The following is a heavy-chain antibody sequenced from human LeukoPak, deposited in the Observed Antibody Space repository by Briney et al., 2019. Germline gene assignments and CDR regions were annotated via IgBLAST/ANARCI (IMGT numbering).Heavy chain of an antibody. D-gene: IGHD1-26*01. CDR1: GGSVSSVSSY. CDR3: AKSGGYGLIDY. J-gene: IGHJ4*02. CDR2: IYTSGIT. V-gene: IGHV4-61*02. Sequence: PSETLSLTCTVSGGSVSSVSSYWSWVRQPAGKGLEWIGRIYTSGITDYNPSLKSRVTISLDTSKNQFSLRLNSVTAADTAMYYCAKSGGYGLIDYWGQGTRVTVSS.